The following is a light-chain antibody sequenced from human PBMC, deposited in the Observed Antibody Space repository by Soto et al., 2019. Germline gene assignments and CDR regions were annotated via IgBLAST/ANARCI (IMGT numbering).Light chain of an antibody. Sequence: EIVLTQSPATLSLSPGERATLSCRASQSVGSNLAWYQQKPGQAPRLLIYAASTRATGIPARFSGSQSGTEFTLTISSLLSEDFAVYSCQQYGSSPPTFGQGTRLEIK. V-gene: IGKV3-15*01. CDR1: QSVGSN. J-gene: IGKJ5*01. CDR2: AAS. CDR3: QQYGSSPPT.